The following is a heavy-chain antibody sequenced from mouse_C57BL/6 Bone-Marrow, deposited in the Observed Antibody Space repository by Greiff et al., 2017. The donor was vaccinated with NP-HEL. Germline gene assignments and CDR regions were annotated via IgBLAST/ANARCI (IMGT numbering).Heavy chain of an antibody. CDR3: ARYDYPAWFAY. Sequence: QVQLKESGPGILQPSQTLSLTCSFSGFSLSTFGMGVGWFLQPSGRGLEWLAPICWVDDKSYNPALKSRLTISKDTSKNQVFLKIANVDTADTATYYCARYDYPAWFAYWGQGTLVTVSA. CDR2: ICWVDDK. V-gene: IGHV8-8*01. CDR1: GFSLSTFGMG. J-gene: IGHJ3*01. D-gene: IGHD2-4*01.